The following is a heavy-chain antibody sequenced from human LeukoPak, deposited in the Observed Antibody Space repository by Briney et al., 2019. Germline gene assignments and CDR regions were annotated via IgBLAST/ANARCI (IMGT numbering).Heavy chain of an antibody. J-gene: IGHJ6*03. D-gene: IGHD3-10*01. CDR3: ARGRRGSYYYYYYMDV. Sequence: GGSLRLSCAASGFTFDDYGMSWVRQAPGKGLEWVSGINWNGGSTGYADSVKGRFTISRDNAKNSLYLQMNSLRAEDTASYYCARGRRGSYYYYYYMDVWGKGTTVTVSS. CDR1: GFTFDDYG. CDR2: INWNGGST. V-gene: IGHV3-20*04.